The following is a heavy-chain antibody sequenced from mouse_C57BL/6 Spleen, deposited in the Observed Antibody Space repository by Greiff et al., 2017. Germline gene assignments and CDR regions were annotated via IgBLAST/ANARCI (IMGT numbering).Heavy chain of an antibody. D-gene: IGHD1-1*01. V-gene: IGHV1-80*01. J-gene: IGHJ3*01. CDR3: ARDTTGPVFAY. Sequence: VKLQESGAELVKPGASVKISCKASGYAFSSYWMNWVKQRPGKGLEWIGQIYPGDGDTNYNGKFKGKATLTADKSSSTAYMQLSSLTSEDSAVFFWARDTTGPVFAYWGQGTLVTVSA. CDR1: GYAFSSYW. CDR2: IYPGDGDT.